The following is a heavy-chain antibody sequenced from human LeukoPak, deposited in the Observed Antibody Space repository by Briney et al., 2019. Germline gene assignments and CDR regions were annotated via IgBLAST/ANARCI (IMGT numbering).Heavy chain of an antibody. V-gene: IGHV4-34*01. D-gene: IGHD6-13*01. CDR2: INHSGST. CDR1: GESFSGYY. J-gene: IGHJ4*02. CDR3: ARGDGAAAGKGLDC. Sequence: SETLSLTCAVYGESFSGYYWNWIRQPPGKGLEWIGEINHSGSTNYNPSLKSRVTISVDTSKNQFSLKLSSVTAADTAVYYCARGDGAAAGKGLDCWGQGTLVTVSS.